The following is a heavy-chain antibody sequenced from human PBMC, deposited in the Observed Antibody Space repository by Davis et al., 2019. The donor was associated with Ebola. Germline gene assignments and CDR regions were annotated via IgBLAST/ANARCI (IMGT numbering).Heavy chain of an antibody. CDR2: IKSDGSTI. V-gene: IGHV3-74*01. Sequence: GESLKISCAASGFSFNKYWMHWVRQPPGKGLVWLSRIKSDGSTISYADSVKGRFTISRDNAKNTLFLQMNSLRAEDTAVYYCAAAVGAMTTVTEFDYWGQGTLVTVSS. CDR3: AAAVGAMTTVTEFDY. D-gene: IGHD4-17*01. J-gene: IGHJ4*02. CDR1: GFSFNKYW.